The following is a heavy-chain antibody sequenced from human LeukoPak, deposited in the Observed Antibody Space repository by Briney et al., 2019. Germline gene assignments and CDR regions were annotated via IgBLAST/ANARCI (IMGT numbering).Heavy chain of an antibody. CDR3: ARELQQLDFDY. CDR2: ISGYNGNT. CDR1: GYTFTNYN. J-gene: IGHJ4*02. D-gene: IGHD6-13*01. V-gene: IGHV1-18*01. Sequence: APVKVSCKVSGYTFTNYNINWVRQAPGQGLEWMGWISGYNGNTNYAQKFQGRVTMTTDTSTSTAYMELRSLRSDDTAVYYCARELQQLDFDYWGQGTLVTVSS.